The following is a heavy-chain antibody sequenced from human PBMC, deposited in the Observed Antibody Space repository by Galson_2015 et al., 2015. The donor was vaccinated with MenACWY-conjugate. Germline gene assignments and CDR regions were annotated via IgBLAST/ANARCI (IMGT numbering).Heavy chain of an antibody. V-gene: IGHV3-66*01. CDR3: ASRREVASSYGYLDL. CDR2: IYTGGDT. J-gene: IGHJ4*02. D-gene: IGHD5-18*01. CDR1: GFTVSSDY. Sequence: SLRLSCAASGFTVSSDYMAWVRQSPGKGLEWVSLIYTGGDTYYPGSVTGRFTISRDNSKNTVYLQMHSLRVVDTAVYYCASRREVASSYGYLDLWGQGTLVTVSS.